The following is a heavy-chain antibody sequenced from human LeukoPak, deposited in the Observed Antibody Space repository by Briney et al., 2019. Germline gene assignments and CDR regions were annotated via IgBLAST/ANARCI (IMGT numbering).Heavy chain of an antibody. CDR2: ISYDGSNK. CDR1: GFTFSSYA. D-gene: IGHD4-17*01. J-gene: IGHJ4*02. V-gene: IGHV3-30-3*01. CDR3: ARGGTVTYDY. Sequence: GRSLRLSCAASGFTFSSYAMHWVRQAPGKGLEWVAVISYDGSNKYYADSVEGRFTISRDNSKNTLYLQMNSLRAEDTAVYYCARGGTVTYDYWGQGTLVTVSS.